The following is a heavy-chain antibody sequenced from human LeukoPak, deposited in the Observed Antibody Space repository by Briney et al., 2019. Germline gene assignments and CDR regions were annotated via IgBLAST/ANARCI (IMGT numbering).Heavy chain of an antibody. J-gene: IGHJ3*02. CDR3: AVPDSSGYYFAAFDI. D-gene: IGHD3-22*01. Sequence: SVKVSCKASGGTFSSYAISWVRQAPGQGLEWMGGIIPIFGTANYAQKFQGRVTITMDESTSTAYMELSSLRSEDTAVYYCAVPDSSGYYFAAFDIWGQGTMVTVSS. V-gene: IGHV1-69*05. CDR2: IIPIFGTA. CDR1: GGTFSSYA.